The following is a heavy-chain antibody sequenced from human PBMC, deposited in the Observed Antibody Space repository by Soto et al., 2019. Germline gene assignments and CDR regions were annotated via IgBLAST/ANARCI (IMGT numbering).Heavy chain of an antibody. J-gene: IGHJ4*02. Sequence: EVQLLESGGGLVQPGGSLRLSCAASGFTFSSYGMIWVRQAPGKGLERVSIISGSGTNTYYEDSVKGRFTISRDNSKNTLYLQMNSLRVEDTAVYYCAKVLHWGQGTLVTVSS. V-gene: IGHV3-23*01. CDR3: AKVLH. CDR2: ISGSGTNT. CDR1: GFTFSSYG.